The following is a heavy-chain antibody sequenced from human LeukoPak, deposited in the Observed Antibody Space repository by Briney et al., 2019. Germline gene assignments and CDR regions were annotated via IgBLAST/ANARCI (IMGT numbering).Heavy chain of an antibody. CDR2: IRYDGSNK. CDR3: AKDTSIYDFWSGPPIYYMDV. V-gene: IGHV3-30*02. D-gene: IGHD3-3*01. J-gene: IGHJ6*03. Sequence: GGSLRLSCAASGFTFSGYGMHWVRQAPGKGLEWVAFIRYDGSNKYYADSVKGRFTISRDNSKNTLYLQMNSLRAEDTAVYYCAKDTSIYDFWSGPPIYYMDVWGKGTTVTVSS. CDR1: GFTFSGYG.